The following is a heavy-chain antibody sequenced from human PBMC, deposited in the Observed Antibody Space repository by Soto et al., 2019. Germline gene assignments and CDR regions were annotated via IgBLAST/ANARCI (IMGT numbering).Heavy chain of an antibody. Sequence: GGSLRLSCSASGFDFSNSGIQWVRQTPGKGLEWVALISFDGDKYYVDSVKGRFTISRDNPKNTVYLQMNRLRHEDTGVYYCARDYARGWCQFWGQGTPGTVSS. CDR3: ARDYARGWCQF. CDR1: GFDFSNSG. CDR2: ISFDGDK. J-gene: IGHJ4*02. V-gene: IGHV3-30*03. D-gene: IGHD2-8*02.